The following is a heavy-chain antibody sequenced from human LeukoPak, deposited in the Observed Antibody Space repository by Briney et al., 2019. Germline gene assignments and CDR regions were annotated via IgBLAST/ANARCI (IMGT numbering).Heavy chain of an antibody. V-gene: IGHV4-39*01. CDR1: GGSITSRHY. D-gene: IGHD1/OR15-1a*01. Sequence: SETLSLTCTVSGGSITSRHYWGWIRQPPGKGLEWIGRISYTGNSYYNPSLKSRVTMSVDTTRNQFSLKLRTVTAADTAVFYCARRWGTLDASDYWGQGTPVTVSS. J-gene: IGHJ4*02. CDR2: ISYTGNS. CDR3: ARRWGTLDASDY.